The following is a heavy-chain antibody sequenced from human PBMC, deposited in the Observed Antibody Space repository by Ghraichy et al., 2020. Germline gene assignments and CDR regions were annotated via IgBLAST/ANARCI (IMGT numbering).Heavy chain of an antibody. D-gene: IGHD6-13*01. CDR1: GFTFSSYA. V-gene: IGHV3-23*01. CDR3: AKDAGSSWYPGGWFDP. Sequence: GSLRLSCAASGFTFSSYAMSWVRQAPGKGLEWVSAISGSGGSTYYADSVKGRFTISRDNSKNTLYLQMNSLRAEDTAVYYCAKDAGSSWYPGGWFDPWGQGTLVTVSS. J-gene: IGHJ5*02. CDR2: ISGSGGST.